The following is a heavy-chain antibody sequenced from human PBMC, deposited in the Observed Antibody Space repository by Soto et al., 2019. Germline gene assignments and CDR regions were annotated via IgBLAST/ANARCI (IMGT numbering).Heavy chain of an antibody. CDR2: INAGNGDT. V-gene: IGHV1-3*01. CDR3: ARGPGGPDGPGDY. Sequence: GASVKVSCKASGYTFSNYTMHWLRQAPGQGLEWMGWINAGNGDTKYSQKFQGRVTITRDTSASTAYMELSSLRSEDTAVYYCARGPGGPDGPGDYWGQGTLVTVSS. J-gene: IGHJ4*02. D-gene: IGHD2-15*01. CDR1: GYTFSNYT.